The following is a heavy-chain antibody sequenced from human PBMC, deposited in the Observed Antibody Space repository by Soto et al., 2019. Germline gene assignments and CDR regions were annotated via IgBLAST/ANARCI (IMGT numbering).Heavy chain of an antibody. V-gene: IGHV4-39*01. CDR2: MYYSGRT. Sequence: SETLSLTCTVSGGSISSSTYYWGWIRQPPGKGLEWIGSMYYSGRTYYNPSLKSRVTISVGTSKNQFSLKLSSVTAADTAVYYCASRMEGIRREYGMDVWGQGTTVTVSS. CDR3: ASRMEGIRREYGMDV. D-gene: IGHD6-13*01. J-gene: IGHJ6*02. CDR1: GGSISSSTYY.